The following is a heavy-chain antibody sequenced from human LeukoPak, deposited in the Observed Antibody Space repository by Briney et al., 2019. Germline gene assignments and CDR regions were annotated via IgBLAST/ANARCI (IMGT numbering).Heavy chain of an antibody. Sequence: GGSLRLSCAASGFTFSSYSMNWVRQAPGKGLEWVSSISSSSSYICYADSVKGRFTISRDNAKNSLYLQMNSLRAEDTAVYYCARVSDPRYCSSTSCYRTVGYYYGMDVWGQGTTVTVSS. J-gene: IGHJ6*02. CDR3: ARVSDPRYCSSTSCYRTVGYYYGMDV. V-gene: IGHV3-21*01. D-gene: IGHD2-2*01. CDR2: ISSSSSYI. CDR1: GFTFSSYS.